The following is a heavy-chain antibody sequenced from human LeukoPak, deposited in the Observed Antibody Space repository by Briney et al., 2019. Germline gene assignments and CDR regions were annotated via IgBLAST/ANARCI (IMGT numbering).Heavy chain of an antibody. V-gene: IGHV4-39*01. CDR2: IYYSGST. CDR1: GGSISSSSYY. D-gene: IGHD2-15*01. J-gene: IGHJ6*03. CDR3: ARHPRTYCSGGSCYIYYYYMDV. Sequence: SETLSLTCTVSGGSISSSSYYWGRIRQPPGKGLEWIGSIYYSGSTYYNPSLKSRVTISVDTSKNQFSLKLSSVTAADTAVYYCARHPRTYCSGGSCYIYYYYMDVWGKGTTVTVSS.